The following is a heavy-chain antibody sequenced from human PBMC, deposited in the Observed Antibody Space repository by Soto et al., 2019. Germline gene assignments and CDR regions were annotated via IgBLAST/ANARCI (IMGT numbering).Heavy chain of an antibody. D-gene: IGHD4-17*01. CDR2: IYYSGST. CDR1: GGSISSYY. J-gene: IGHJ2*01. Sequence: QVQLQESGPGLVKPSETLSLTCTVSGGSISSYYWSWIRQPPGKGLEWIGYIYYSGSTNYNPSLKSRVTISVDSSNSQFSLKLSSVTAADTAVYYCARGTTVTTIWYFDLWGSGTLVTVSS. CDR3: ARGTTVTTIWYFDL. V-gene: IGHV4-59*08.